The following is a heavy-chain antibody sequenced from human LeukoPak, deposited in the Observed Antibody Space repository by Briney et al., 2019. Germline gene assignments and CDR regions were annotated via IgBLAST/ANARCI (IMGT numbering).Heavy chain of an antibody. CDR2: IIPIFGTA. CDR1: GGTFSNYA. CDR3: ARVWRVGWYYFDY. J-gene: IGHJ4*02. V-gene: IGHV1-69*06. D-gene: IGHD6-19*01. Sequence: AVKVSFKGSGGTFSNYAISWVGQAPGQGGGGMGGIIPIFGTANYSQKFQGRVTITADKSTSTAYMELSSLRSEDTAVYYCARVWRVGWYYFDYWGQGTLVTVSS.